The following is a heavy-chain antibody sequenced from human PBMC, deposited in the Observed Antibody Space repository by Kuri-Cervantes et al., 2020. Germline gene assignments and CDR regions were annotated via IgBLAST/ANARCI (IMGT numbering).Heavy chain of an antibody. J-gene: IGHJ6*02. CDR1: GFTFSSYS. V-gene: IGHV3-30*03. Sequence: GESLKISCAASGFTFSSYSMNWVRQAPGKGLEWVAVISYDGSNKYYADSVKGRFTISRDNSKNTLYLQMNSLKAEDTAVYYCARGITIFGVVMGPMDVWGQGTTVTVSS. D-gene: IGHD3-3*01. CDR3: ARGITIFGVVMGPMDV. CDR2: ISYDGSNK.